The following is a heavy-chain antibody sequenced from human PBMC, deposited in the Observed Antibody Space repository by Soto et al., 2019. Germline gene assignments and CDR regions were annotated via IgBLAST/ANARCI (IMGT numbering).Heavy chain of an antibody. D-gene: IGHD2-15*01. J-gene: IGHJ6*02. CDR3: ARDSVSWSLSYYDGIDV. Sequence: ASVKVSCKASGYTFTSYGISWVRQAPGQGLEWMGWISAYNGNTNYAQKLQGRVTMTTDTSTSTAYMELRSLRSDDTAVYYCARDSVSWSLSYYDGIDVWGQGTTVTVSS. CDR1: GYTFTSYG. V-gene: IGHV1-18*01. CDR2: ISAYNGNT.